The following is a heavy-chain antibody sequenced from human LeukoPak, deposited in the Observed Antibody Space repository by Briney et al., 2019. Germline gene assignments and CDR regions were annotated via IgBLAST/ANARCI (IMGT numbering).Heavy chain of an antibody. Sequence: ASVKVSCKVSGYTLTELSMHWVRQAPGKGLEWMGGFDPEDGETIYAQKFQGRVTMTEDTSTDTAYMELSSLRSEDTAVYYCATDSVIGSSSYYKPFDYWGQGTLVTVSS. D-gene: IGHD6-13*01. J-gene: IGHJ4*02. CDR2: FDPEDGET. CDR3: ATDSVIGSSSYYKPFDY. V-gene: IGHV1-24*01. CDR1: GYTLTELS.